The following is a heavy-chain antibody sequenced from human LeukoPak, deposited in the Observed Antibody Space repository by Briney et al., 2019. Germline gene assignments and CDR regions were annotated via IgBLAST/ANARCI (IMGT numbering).Heavy chain of an antibody. CDR2: INTDGSST. J-gene: IGHJ3*02. CDR1: GFTFSSYW. V-gene: IGHV3-74*01. Sequence: GGSLRLSCAASGFTFSSYWMHWVRQAPGKGLVWVSRINTDGSSTSYADSVKGRFTISRDNAKNTLYLQMNSLRAEDTAVYYCARAQMGYDFWSGYYTGDAFDIWGQGTMVTVSS. D-gene: IGHD3-3*01. CDR3: ARAQMGYDFWSGYYTGDAFDI.